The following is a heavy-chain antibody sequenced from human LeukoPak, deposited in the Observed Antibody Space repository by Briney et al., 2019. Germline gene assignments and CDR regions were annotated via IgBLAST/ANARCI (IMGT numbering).Heavy chain of an antibody. Sequence: SETLSLTCAVYGGSFSGYYWSWIRQPPGKGLEWIGEINHSGSTNYSPSLKSRVTISVDTSKNQFSLKLSSVTAADTAVYYCARVLPQNPYGDYAGWGQGTLVTVSS. D-gene: IGHD4-17*01. J-gene: IGHJ4*02. CDR2: INHSGST. CDR1: GGSFSGYY. V-gene: IGHV4-34*01. CDR3: ARVLPQNPYGDYAG.